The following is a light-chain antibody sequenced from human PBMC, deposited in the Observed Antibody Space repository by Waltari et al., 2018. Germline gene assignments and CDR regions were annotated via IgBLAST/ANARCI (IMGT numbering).Light chain of an antibody. CDR3: QQYYSSPVT. CDR1: QSVLYRSDNKNY. CDR2: WAS. V-gene: IGKV4-1*01. J-gene: IGKJ5*01. Sequence: EIVMTQSPATLSVSPGERATITCKSSQSVLYRSDNKNYLGWYQQKPGLPPKLLIYWASTRESGVPDRFSGSGSGTDFTLTISSLQAEDVAVYYCQQYYSSPVTFGQGTRLEIK.